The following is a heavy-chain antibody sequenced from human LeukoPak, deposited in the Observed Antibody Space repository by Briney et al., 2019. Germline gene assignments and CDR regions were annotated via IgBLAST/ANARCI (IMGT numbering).Heavy chain of an antibody. J-gene: IGHJ4*02. D-gene: IGHD2-15*01. Sequence: SETLSLTCAVSGASISSSGYSWWWVRQPPGKGLEWIGYVYYSGTTYYNPSLNSRLTISADTSKNQFSLKLSSVTAADTAVYYCARPSVAARAFDYWGQGTLVTVSS. CDR3: ARPSVAARAFDY. CDR1: GASISSSGYS. CDR2: VYYSGTT. V-gene: IGHV4-30-4*07.